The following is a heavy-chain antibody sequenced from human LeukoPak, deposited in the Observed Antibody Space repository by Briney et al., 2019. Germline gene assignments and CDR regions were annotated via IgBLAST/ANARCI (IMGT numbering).Heavy chain of an antibody. D-gene: IGHD4-11*01. CDR1: GYTFTTYA. CDR2: INTNTGNP. V-gene: IGHV7-4-1*02. Sequence: ASVKVSCKASGYTFTTYAMHWVRQAPGQGLEWMGWINTNTGNPTYAQGFTGRFVFSLDTSVSTTYLQISSLKAEDTAVYYCARFSVLGDDYSDYDFDYWGQGTLVTASS. J-gene: IGHJ4*02. CDR3: ARFSVLGDDYSDYDFDY.